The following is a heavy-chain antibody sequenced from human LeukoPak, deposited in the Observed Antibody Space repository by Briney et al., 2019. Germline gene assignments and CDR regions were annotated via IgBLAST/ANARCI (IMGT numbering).Heavy chain of an antibody. CDR2: MNPNSGNT. Sequence: GASVKVSCKTSGDTFTSSDVNWVRQATGQGLEWMGWMNPNSGNTGYAQKFQGRVTFTRDMSTSTAYMELSSLRSEDTAVYYCAAGLDIVVVPALDYWGQGTLVTVSS. CDR1: GDTFTSSD. CDR3: AAGLDIVVVPALDY. D-gene: IGHD2-2*01. V-gene: IGHV1-8*03. J-gene: IGHJ4*02.